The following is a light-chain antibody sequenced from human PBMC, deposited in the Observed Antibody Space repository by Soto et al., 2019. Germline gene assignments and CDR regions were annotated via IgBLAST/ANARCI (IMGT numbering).Light chain of an antibody. CDR2: GAT. Sequence: EIVLTQSPGTLSLSPGERATLSCRASQSVSSSYLAWYQQKPGQAPRLLIYGATTRATGVPARFGGSGSGTDFTLTISSLQSDDFAVYYCQQSNNWPPTFGQGTKVDIK. CDR1: QSVSSSY. CDR3: QQSNNWPPT. V-gene: IGKV3-15*01. J-gene: IGKJ1*01.